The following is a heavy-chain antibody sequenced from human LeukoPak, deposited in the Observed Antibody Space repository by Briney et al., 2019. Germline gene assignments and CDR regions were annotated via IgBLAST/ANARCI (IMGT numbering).Heavy chain of an antibody. CDR3: ARETIYSYGYGNDFDY. D-gene: IGHD5-18*01. CDR2: IWYDGSNK. J-gene: IGHJ4*02. CDR1: GFTFSSYW. V-gene: IGHV3-33*08. Sequence: GGSLRLSCAASGFTFSSYWMSWVRQAPGKGLEWVAVIWYDGSNKYYADSVKGRFTISRDNSKNTLYLQMNSLRAEDTAVYYCARETIYSYGYGNDFDYWGQGTLVTVSS.